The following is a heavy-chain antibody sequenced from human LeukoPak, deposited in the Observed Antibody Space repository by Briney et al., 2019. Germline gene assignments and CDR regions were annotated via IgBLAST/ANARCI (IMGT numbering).Heavy chain of an antibody. J-gene: IGHJ5*02. CDR2: ITWNGRST. CDR3: VKDIGMVVGIVFHA. V-gene: IGHV3-43*01. Sequence: PGGSQRLSCAASGFTFEDYTMHWVRQAPGKGLEWVSVITWNGRSTTYADSVKGRFTISRDNDINSLYLQMNSLTKEDTGFYYCVKDIGMVVGIVFHAWGQGTLVTVSS. CDR1: GFTFEDYT. D-gene: IGHD3/OR15-3a*01.